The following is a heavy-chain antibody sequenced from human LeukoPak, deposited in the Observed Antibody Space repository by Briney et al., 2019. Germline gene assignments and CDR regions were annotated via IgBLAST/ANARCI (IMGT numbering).Heavy chain of an antibody. J-gene: IGHJ5*02. V-gene: IGHV3-33*01. CDR3: ARDGYPDGAGNWFDP. CDR2: IWYDGSNK. Sequence: GGSLRLFCAASGFTFSSYGMHWVRQAPGKGLEWVAVIWYDGSNKYYADSVRGRFTISRDNSKNTLYLQMNSLRAEDTAVYYCARDGYPDGAGNWFDPWGQGTLVTVSS. CDR1: GFTFSSYG. D-gene: IGHD5-12*01.